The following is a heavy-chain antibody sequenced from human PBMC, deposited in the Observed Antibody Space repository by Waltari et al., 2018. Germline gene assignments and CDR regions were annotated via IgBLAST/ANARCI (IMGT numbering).Heavy chain of an antibody. CDR1: GYSFRRSD. J-gene: IGHJ3*02. V-gene: IGHV1-8*03. Sequence: QVQLEQSGAEMVKPGASVRVSCKASGYSFRRSDISWVRQAPGQGLEWMGWINTNSGNTGYAEKFQGRVTITRNTSINTAYMDLSGLRSEDTAVYYCARGSGDLDIWGQGTMVTVSS. CDR2: INTNSGNT. D-gene: IGHD2-21*01. CDR3: ARGSGDLDI.